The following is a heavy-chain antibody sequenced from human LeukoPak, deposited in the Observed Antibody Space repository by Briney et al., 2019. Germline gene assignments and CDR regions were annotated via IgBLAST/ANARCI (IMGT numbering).Heavy chain of an antibody. CDR3: AKGFLTTMVRGPVDY. J-gene: IGHJ4*02. D-gene: IGHD3-10*01. CDR1: GFTFSSYA. Sequence: PGGSLRLSCAASGFTFSSYAMSWVRQAPGKGLEWVSGISWNSGSIGYADSVKGRFTISRDNAKNSLYLQMNSLRAEDTALYYCAKGFLTTMVRGPVDYWGQGTLVTVSS. V-gene: IGHV3-9*01. CDR2: ISWNSGSI.